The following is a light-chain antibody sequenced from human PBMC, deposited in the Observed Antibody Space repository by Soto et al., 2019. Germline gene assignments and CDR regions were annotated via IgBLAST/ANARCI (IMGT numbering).Light chain of an antibody. Sequence: QSVLTQPRSVSGSPGQSVTISCTGTSSDVGGYNYVSWYQQHPGKAPKLMIYDVSKRPSGVPDRFSGSKSGTTASLTISGLQAEDEADYYCCSYAGSYPSYVFGTGTKVTVL. CDR2: DVS. CDR3: CSYAGSYPSYV. CDR1: SSDVGGYNY. V-gene: IGLV2-11*01. J-gene: IGLJ1*01.